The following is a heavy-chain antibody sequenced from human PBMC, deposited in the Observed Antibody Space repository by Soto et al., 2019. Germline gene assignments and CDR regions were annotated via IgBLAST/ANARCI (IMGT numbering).Heavy chain of an antibody. V-gene: IGHV4-34*01. J-gene: IGHJ6*02. CDR2: IHHSEST. CDR3: ARTSYYDSTGYYNMDV. Sequence: SETLSLTCTVSGGSISSYYWSWIRQSPGKGLEWIGEIHHSESTNYNPSLNSRVTISVDKSKNQFSLKLTSVTAADTADYYCARTSYYDSTGYYNMDVWGQGTTVTVSS. D-gene: IGHD3-22*01. CDR1: GGSISSYY.